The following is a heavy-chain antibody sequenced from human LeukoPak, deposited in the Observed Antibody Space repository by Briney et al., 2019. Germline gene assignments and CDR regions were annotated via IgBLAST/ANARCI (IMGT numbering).Heavy chain of an antibody. V-gene: IGHV3-48*01. D-gene: IGHD2-21*02. J-gene: IGHJ3*01. CDR1: GFTFSSYG. CDR3: AKVTFDAFDV. Sequence: GGSLRLSCAASGFTFSSYGMHWVRQAPGKGLEWVSYISSSSSTIYYADSVKGRFTISRDNAKNTLYLQLNSLRAEDTAVYYCAKVTFDAFDVWGQGTMVTVSS. CDR2: ISSSSSTI.